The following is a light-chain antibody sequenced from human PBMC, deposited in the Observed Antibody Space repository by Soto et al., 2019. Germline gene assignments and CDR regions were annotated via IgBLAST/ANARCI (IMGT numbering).Light chain of an antibody. CDR3: SSYAGSSTYV. J-gene: IGLJ1*01. CDR2: EVS. CDR1: SSDVGGYDY. Sequence: QSVLTQPPSASGSPGQSVTTSCTGTSSDVGGYDYVSWYQQHPGKAPKLMIYEVSKRPSGVPDRFSGSKSGNTASLTVSGLQAEDEADSYCSSYAGSSTYVFGTGTKLTVL. V-gene: IGLV2-8*01.